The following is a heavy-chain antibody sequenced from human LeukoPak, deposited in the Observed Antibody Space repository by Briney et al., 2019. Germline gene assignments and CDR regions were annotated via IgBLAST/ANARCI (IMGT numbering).Heavy chain of an antibody. CDR2: ISRNGGTT. CDR3: ARDLLVEGIAAAGSPSFDY. V-gene: IGHV3-43*01. CDR1: GLTFDDYT. J-gene: IGHJ4*02. Sequence: GGSLRLSCAASGLTFDDYTMHWVRQAPGKGLEWVSLISRNGGTTKYADSVKGRFTISRDNAKNSLYLQMNSLRAEDTAVYYCARDLLVEGIAAAGSPSFDYWGQGTLVTVSS. D-gene: IGHD6-13*01.